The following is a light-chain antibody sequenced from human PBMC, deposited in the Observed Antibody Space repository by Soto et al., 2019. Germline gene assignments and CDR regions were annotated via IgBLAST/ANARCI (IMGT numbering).Light chain of an antibody. CDR2: DAY. CDR1: QSISSW. V-gene: IGKV1-5*01. J-gene: IGKJ1*01. CDR3: QHYNSYSEA. Sequence: DIHMTQSPSTLSASVGDIVTITCRASQSISSWLAWYQQKPRKAHKLLIYDAYSLESGVTSRFSGSGSGTEFTLTISSLQPDDFATYYCQHYNSYSEAFGQGTKVDIK.